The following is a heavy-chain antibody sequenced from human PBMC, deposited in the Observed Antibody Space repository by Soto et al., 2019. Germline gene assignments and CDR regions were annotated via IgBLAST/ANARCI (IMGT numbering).Heavy chain of an antibody. CDR1: GDSVSSKSAA. CDR2: TYYRSKWSS. CDR3: ARTADYIVDY. D-gene: IGHD3-10*01. V-gene: IGHV6-1*01. Sequence: SQTLSLTCAISGDSVSSKSAAWHWIRQSPSRGLEWLGRTYYRSKWSSNYAVSVKSRITINPDTSKNQFSLQLRSVTPDDTAMYYCARTADYIVDYWGQGTLVTVSS. J-gene: IGHJ4*02.